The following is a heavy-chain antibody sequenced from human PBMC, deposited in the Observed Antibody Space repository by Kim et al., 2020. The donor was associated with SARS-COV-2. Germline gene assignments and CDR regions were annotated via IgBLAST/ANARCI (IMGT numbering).Heavy chain of an antibody. CDR1: GFTFSSYS. Sequence: GGSLRLYCAASGFTFSSYSMNWVRQAPGKGLEWVSYISSSSSTIYYADSVKGRFTISRDNAKNSLYLQMNSLRAEDTAVYYCARGISDWYFDLWGRGTLVTVSS. CDR2: ISSSSSTI. J-gene: IGHJ2*01. V-gene: IGHV3-48*04. CDR3: ARGISDWYFDL.